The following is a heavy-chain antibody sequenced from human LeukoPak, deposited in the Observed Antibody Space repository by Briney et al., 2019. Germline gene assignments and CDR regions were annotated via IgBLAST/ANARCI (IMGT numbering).Heavy chain of an antibody. CDR3: ARVSGGYYYGMDV. D-gene: IGHD3-10*01. V-gene: IGHV4-4*02. J-gene: IGHJ6*02. Sequence: PSETLSLTCAVSGGSISSSNWWSWVRQPPGKGLEWIGEIYHSGSTNYNPSLKSRVTISVDTSKDQFSLKLSSVTAADTAVYYCARVSGGYYYGMDVWGQGTTVTVSS. CDR2: IYHSGST. CDR1: GGSISSSNW.